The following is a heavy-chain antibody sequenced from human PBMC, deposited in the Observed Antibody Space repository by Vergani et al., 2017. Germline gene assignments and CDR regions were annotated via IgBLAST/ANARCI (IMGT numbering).Heavy chain of an antibody. CDR1: GFIFSHYW. Sequence: EVQLVESGGGLVQPGGSLRLSCAASGFIFSHYWMSWVRQAPGKGLEWVANINQDGSEKYYVDYVKGRFTISRDNAKNSLYLQMNSLRAEDTALYYCARINYYGSSGYSLTRWHNWFDPWGQGTLITFSS. CDR3: ARINYYGSSGYSLTRWHNWFDP. J-gene: IGHJ5*02. V-gene: IGHV3-7*01. CDR2: INQDGSEK. D-gene: IGHD3-22*01.